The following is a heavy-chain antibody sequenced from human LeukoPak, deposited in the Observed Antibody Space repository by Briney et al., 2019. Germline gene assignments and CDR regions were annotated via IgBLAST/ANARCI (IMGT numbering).Heavy chain of an antibody. CDR2: ISGSGGST. D-gene: IGHD3-22*01. CDR1: GFTFSSYA. CDR3: AKNPTHYYESFDY. J-gene: IGHJ4*02. Sequence: GGSLRLSCAASGFTFSSYAMSWVRQAPGKGLEWVSAISGSGGSTYYADSVKGRFTISRDNSKNTLYLQMDSLRAEDTAVYYCAKNPTHYYESFDYWGQGTLVTVSS. V-gene: IGHV3-23*01.